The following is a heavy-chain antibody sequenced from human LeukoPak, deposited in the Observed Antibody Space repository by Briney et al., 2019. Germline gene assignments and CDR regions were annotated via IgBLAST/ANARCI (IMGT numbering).Heavy chain of an antibody. D-gene: IGHD3-9*01. Sequence: PSETLSLTCTVSGASMSSNVYYWGWIRQPPGKGLEWIGTFNYDGSTYYNPSLKSRLIISVDTSKNQISLRLRSVTAADTAVYYCANFERYIFYFDYWGQGTLVTVSS. J-gene: IGHJ4*02. V-gene: IGHV4-39*07. CDR2: FNYDGST. CDR1: GASMSSNVYY. CDR3: ANFERYIFYFDY.